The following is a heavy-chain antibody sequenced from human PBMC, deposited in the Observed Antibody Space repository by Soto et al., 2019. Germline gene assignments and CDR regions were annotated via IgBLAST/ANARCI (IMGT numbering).Heavy chain of an antibody. V-gene: IGHV4-34*01. Sequence: PSETLSLTCAVYGGSFSGYYWSWIRQPPGKGLEWIGEINHSGSTNYNPSLKSRVTISVDTSKNQFSLKMRSVTAADTAVYYCARVSDVWSQGTLVTVSS. CDR2: INHSGST. CDR3: ARVSDV. J-gene: IGHJ4*02. CDR1: GGSFSGYY. D-gene: IGHD3-10*02.